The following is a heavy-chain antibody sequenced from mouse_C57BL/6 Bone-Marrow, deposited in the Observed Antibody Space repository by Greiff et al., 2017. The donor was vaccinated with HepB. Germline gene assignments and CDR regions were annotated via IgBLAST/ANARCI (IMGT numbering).Heavy chain of an antibody. D-gene: IGHD1-1*02. J-gene: IGHJ2*01. CDR2: IDPETGGT. CDR3: TRTGGGFDY. V-gene: IGHV1-15*01. CDR1: GYTFTDYE. Sequence: QVHVKQSGAELVRPGASVTLSCKASGYTFTDYEMHWVKQTPVHGLEWIGAIDPETGGTAYNQKFKGKAILTADKSSSTAYMELRSLTSEDSAVYYCTRTGGGFDYWGQGTTLTVSS.